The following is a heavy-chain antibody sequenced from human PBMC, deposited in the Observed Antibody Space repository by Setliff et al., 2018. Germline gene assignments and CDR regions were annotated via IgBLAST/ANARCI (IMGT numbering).Heavy chain of an antibody. J-gene: IGHJ6*03. CDR2: MRNDGSAT. Sequence: GSLRLSCATSGFTFSNHWMHWLRQAPGEGLVWVSRMRNDGSATKYADSVKGRFTISRDNAKNSLYLQMHSLRAEDTAVYYCAREGIRGYFNYYMDVWGKGTTVTVSS. CDR3: AREGIRGYFNYYMDV. CDR1: GFTFSNHW. V-gene: IGHV3-74*01.